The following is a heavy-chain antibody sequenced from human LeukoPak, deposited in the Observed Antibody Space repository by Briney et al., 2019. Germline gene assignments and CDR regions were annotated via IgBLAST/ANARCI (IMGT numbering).Heavy chain of an antibody. V-gene: IGHV1-2*02. CDR2: TNPNSGGT. J-gene: IGHJ4*02. CDR3: ARGSRLRGAAAGTPPYF. CDR1: GYTFTGYY. Sequence: ASVKVSCKASGYTFTGYYMHWVRQAPGQGLEWMGWTNPNSGGTNYAQKFQGRVTMTRDTSISTAYMELSRLRSDDTAVYYCARGSRLRGAAAGTPPYFWGQGTLVTVSS. D-gene: IGHD6-13*01.